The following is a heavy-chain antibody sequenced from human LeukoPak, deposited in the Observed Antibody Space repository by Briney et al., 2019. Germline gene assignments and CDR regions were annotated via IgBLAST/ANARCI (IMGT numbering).Heavy chain of an antibody. V-gene: IGHV3-30*04. CDR2: ILYDGSTQ. Sequence: PGRSLRLSCAASGFMFSTFSMHWVRQAPGKGLEWVAVILYDGSTQYYADSVRGRFTASRDNSKDTLYLQMNRLRVEDTAVYYCARVDCRSTSCSPFDYWGQGTLVTVSS. D-gene: IGHD2-2*01. CDR1: GFMFSTFS. J-gene: IGHJ4*02. CDR3: ARVDCRSTSCSPFDY.